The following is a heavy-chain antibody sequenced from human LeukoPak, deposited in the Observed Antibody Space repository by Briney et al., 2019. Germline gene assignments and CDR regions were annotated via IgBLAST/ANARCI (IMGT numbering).Heavy chain of an antibody. CDR2: IYYSGST. J-gene: IGHJ6*04. D-gene: IGHD5-12*01. CDR1: GGSVSTGSYY. Sequence: SETLSLTCSVSGGSVSTGSYYWSWIRQPPGKGLEWIGYIYYSGSTNSNPSLQSRVTISVDTSKNQFSLKLSSVTAADTAVYYCARDLGGVATYYGMDVWGKGTTVTVSS. CDR3: ARDLGGVATYYGMDV. V-gene: IGHV4-61*01.